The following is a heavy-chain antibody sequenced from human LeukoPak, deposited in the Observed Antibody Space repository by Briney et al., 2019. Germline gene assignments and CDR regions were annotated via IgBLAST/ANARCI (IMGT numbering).Heavy chain of an antibody. CDR1: GYTFTGYY. D-gene: IGHD6-19*01. CDR3: ARDLGIAVAGTDY. J-gene: IGHJ4*02. CDR2: INPNSGGT. V-gene: IGHV1-2*02. Sequence: ASVKVSCKASGYTFTGYYMHWVRQAPGQGLEWMGWINPNSGGTNYAQKFQGRVTMTRDTSISTAYMELSRLRSDDTAVYYCARDLGIAVAGTDYWGQGTLVTVSS.